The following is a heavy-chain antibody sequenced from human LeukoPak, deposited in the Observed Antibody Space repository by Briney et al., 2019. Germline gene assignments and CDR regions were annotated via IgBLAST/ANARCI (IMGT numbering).Heavy chain of an antibody. CDR1: GYSFTRFG. Sequence: SVKVSCKASGYSFTRFGITWVRQAPGQGLEWMGGIIPIFGTANYAQKFQGRVTITADESTSTAYMELSSLRSEDTAVYYCAGGVPAAFWGQGTLVTVSS. V-gene: IGHV1-69*13. CDR3: AGGVPAAF. CDR2: IIPIFGTA. J-gene: IGHJ4*02. D-gene: IGHD2-2*01.